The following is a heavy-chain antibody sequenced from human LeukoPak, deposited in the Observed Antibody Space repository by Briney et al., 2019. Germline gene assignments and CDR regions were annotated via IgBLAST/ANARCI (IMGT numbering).Heavy chain of an antibody. D-gene: IGHD1-1*01. V-gene: IGHV1-2*02. CDR3: ARDSSGAGGWFDP. Sequence: ASVKVSCKASGDTFTDYYMHWVRQAPGQGPEWMGWINPNNGDTFYAQNFQGRVTMTRDRSITTAYMELSSLRSDDTAVYYCARDSSGAGGWFDPWGQGTQVTVSS. J-gene: IGHJ5*02. CDR2: INPNNGDT. CDR1: GDTFTDYY.